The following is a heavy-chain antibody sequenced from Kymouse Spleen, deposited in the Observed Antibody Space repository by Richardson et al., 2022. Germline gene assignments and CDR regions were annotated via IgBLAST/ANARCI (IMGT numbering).Heavy chain of an antibody. CDR3: TRVDIVATFDY. J-gene: IGHJ4*02. CDR1: GFTFSGSA. D-gene: IGHD5-12*01. V-gene: IGHV3-73*02. Sequence: EVQLVESGGGLVQPGGSLKLSCAASGFTFSGSAMHWVRQASGKGLEWVGRIRSKANSYATAYAASVKGRFTISRDDSKNTAYLQMNSLKTEDTAVYYCTRVDIVATFDYWGQGTLVTVSS. CDR2: IRSKANSYAT.